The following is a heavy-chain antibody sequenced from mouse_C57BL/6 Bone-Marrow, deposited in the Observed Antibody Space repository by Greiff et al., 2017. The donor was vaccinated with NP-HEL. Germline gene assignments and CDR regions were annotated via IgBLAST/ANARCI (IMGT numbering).Heavy chain of an antibody. CDR1: GYTFTTYW. CDR2: IDPSDRYS. V-gene: IGHV1-50*01. Sequence: QVQLQQPGAELVKPGASVKLSCKASGYTFTTYWMQWVKQRPGQGLEWIGEIDPSDRYSNYNQKFKGKGTLTVDTSSSTANMQLSSLTSEDSAVYYCARKAYYGRSYEFAYWGQGTLVTVSA. D-gene: IGHD1-1*01. CDR3: ARKAYYGRSYEFAY. J-gene: IGHJ3*01.